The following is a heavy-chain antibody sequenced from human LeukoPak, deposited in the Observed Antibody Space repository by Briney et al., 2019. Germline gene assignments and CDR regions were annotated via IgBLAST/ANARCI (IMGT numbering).Heavy chain of an antibody. D-gene: IGHD3-10*01. V-gene: IGHV4-34*01. CDR3: ASTAAYGSGSG. CDR1: GGSFSGYY. Sequence: SETLSLTCAVYGGSFSGYYWSWIRQPPGKGLEWIGEINHSGSTTYNPSLKSRVTTSVDTHKNQYSLKLSSGTAADTAVYYCASTAAYGSGSGWGQGTLVTVSS. J-gene: IGHJ4*02. CDR2: INHSGST.